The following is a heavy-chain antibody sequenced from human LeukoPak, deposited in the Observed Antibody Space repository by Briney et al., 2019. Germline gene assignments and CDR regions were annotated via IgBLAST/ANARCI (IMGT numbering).Heavy chain of an antibody. D-gene: IGHD1-26*01. J-gene: IGHJ6*03. CDR2: INSDGSST. CDR3: ARGPYSGSYSNYYYYYYMDV. CDR1: GFTFSSYW. Sequence: GGSLRLSCAASGFTFSSYWMHWVRQAPGKGLVWVSRINSDGSSTSYADSVKGRFTISRDNAKNTLYLQMNSLRAEDTAVYYCARGPYSGSYSNYYYYYYMDVWGKGTTVTVSS. V-gene: IGHV3-74*01.